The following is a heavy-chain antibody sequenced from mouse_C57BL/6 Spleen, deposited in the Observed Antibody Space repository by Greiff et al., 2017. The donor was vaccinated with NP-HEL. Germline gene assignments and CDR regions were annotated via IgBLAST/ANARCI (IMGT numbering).Heavy chain of an antibody. CDR1: GYTFTSYG. J-gene: IGHJ4*01. CDR3: ARREGDY. V-gene: IGHV1-81*01. CDR2: IYPRCGNT. Sequence: QVQLKESGAELARPGASVKLSCKASGYTFTSYGISWVKQRTGQGLEWIGEIYPRCGNTYYNEKFKGKATLTADKSSSTAYMALRSLTSEDSAVYFCARREGDYWGQGTSVTVSS.